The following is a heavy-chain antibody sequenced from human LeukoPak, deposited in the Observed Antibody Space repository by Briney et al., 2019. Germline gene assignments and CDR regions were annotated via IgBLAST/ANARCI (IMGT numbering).Heavy chain of an antibody. Sequence: GGSLRLSCAASGFTFSSYGTSWVRQAPGKGLEWVSAISGSGGSTYYADSVKGRFTISRDNSKNTPYLQMNSLRAEDTAVYYCAKDQGAHFDYWGQGTLVTVSS. CDR3: AKDQGAHFDY. J-gene: IGHJ4*02. CDR1: GFTFSSYG. V-gene: IGHV3-23*01. D-gene: IGHD4/OR15-4a*01. CDR2: ISGSGGST.